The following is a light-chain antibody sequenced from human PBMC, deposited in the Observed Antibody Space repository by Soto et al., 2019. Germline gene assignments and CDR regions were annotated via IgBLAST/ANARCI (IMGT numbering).Light chain of an antibody. Sequence: QAVLTQSPSASASLGASVKLTCTLSSGHTNYAIAWHQQQPEKGPRYLMKLNSDGSHSKGDGIPDRFSGSSSGAERYLTISSPQSEDEADYYCQTWGTGTWVFGGGTKMTVL. CDR2: LNSDGSH. V-gene: IGLV4-69*01. J-gene: IGLJ3*02. CDR3: QTWGTGTWV. CDR1: SGHTNYA.